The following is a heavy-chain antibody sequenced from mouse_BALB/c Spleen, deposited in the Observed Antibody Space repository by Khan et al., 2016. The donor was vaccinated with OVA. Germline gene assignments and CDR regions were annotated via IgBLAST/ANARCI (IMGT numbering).Heavy chain of an antibody. Sequence: QVQLKESGPEVVRPGVSVKISCKGSGYTFTDYVMHWVKQSHAKSLEWIGIISTYNDYINHNQNLKGKATMTVDKSSSTVYMELARLTSEDSAIYYCTRGGNGFDYWGQGTTLTVSS. CDR3: TRGGNGFDY. CDR2: ISTYNDYI. CDR1: GYTFTDYV. J-gene: IGHJ2*01. V-gene: IGHV1S137*01. D-gene: IGHD2-1*01.